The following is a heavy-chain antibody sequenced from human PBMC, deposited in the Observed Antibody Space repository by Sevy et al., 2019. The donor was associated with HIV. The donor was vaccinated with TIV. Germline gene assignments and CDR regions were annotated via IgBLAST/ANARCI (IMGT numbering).Heavy chain of an antibody. CDR2: IYYSGST. D-gene: IGHD4-17*01. V-gene: IGHV4-39*01. CDR1: GGSISSSSYY. J-gene: IGHJ4*02. Sequence: SETLSLTCNVSGGSISSSSYYWGWIRQPPGKGLEWIGSIYYSGSTYYNPSLKSRVTISVDTSKNQFSLKLSSVTATVTAVYYCARHDYGDYGGVDCWGPGTLVTVSS. CDR3: ARHDYGDYGGVDC.